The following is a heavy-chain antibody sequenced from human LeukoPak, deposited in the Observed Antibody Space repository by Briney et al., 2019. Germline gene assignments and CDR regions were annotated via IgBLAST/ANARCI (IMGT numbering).Heavy chain of an antibody. Sequence: SETLSLTCTVSGDSISSSRDYWGWIRQPPGKGLEWIGSIYYSGSTDYNPSLKSRVTKSVETSKNQFSLNLSSVTAEDTAVYFCARLERSGSYFLQVWGQGTLVTVSS. J-gene: IGHJ4*02. CDR1: GDSISSSRDY. V-gene: IGHV4-39*01. CDR3: ARLERSGSYFLQV. CDR2: IYYSGST. D-gene: IGHD3-10*01.